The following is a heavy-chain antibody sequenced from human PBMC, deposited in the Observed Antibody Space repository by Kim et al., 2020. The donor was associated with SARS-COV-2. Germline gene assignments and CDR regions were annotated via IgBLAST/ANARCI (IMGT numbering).Heavy chain of an antibody. Sequence: ASVKVSCKASGYTFNSYYMHWVRQAPGQGLEWMGRIDPPSGTTTSAQRFEGRLTMTRDRSTETVYMELSSLTSDDTAVYYCASFDLERAAFDIWGQGTVVTVSS. CDR1: GYTFNSYY. D-gene: IGHD1-1*01. CDR2: IDPPSGTT. CDR3: ASFDLERAAFDI. J-gene: IGHJ3*02. V-gene: IGHV1-46*02.